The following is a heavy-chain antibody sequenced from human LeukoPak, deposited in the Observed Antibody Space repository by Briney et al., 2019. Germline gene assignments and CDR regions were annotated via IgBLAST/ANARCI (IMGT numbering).Heavy chain of an antibody. J-gene: IGHJ5*02. V-gene: IGHV4-39*01. Sequence: SETLSLTCTVSGEFLLLRTYYWGWIRQPPGMGLEWIGLIYHSGSAYYNPSLESRVAISVDTSKGQCSLRLTSVAATDTALYYGARLTRCRARYSDPPAGPRGFDPWGEGALVIVSS. CDR2: IYHSGSA. CDR1: GEFLLLRTYY. D-gene: IGHD5-12*01. CDR3: ARLTRCRARYSDPPAGPRGFDP.